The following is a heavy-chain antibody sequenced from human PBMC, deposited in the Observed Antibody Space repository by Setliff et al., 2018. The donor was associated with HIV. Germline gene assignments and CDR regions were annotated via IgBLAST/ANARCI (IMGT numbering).Heavy chain of an antibody. Sequence: GGSLRLSCVASGFTFSTFAMHWVRQAPGKGLEWVSVISYDATRTSYADSVKGRFTISRDNSKNTLYLQMNSLRAEDTAVYYCAKDPYYGSGSYLYYFGYWGQGILVTVSP. V-gene: IGHV3-30*07. J-gene: IGHJ4*02. CDR2: ISYDATRT. CDR3: AKDPYYGSGSYLYYFGY. CDR1: GFTFSTFA. D-gene: IGHD3-10*01.